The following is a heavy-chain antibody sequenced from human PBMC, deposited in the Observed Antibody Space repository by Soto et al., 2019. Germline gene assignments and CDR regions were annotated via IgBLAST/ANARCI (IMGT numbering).Heavy chain of an antibody. CDR3: AREPAYYYASSGYADPFGY. Sequence: QVQLVESGGGVVQPGRSLRLSCAASGFTFSNYAMHWVRQAPGKGLEWVAVISYDGSSKYYADSVKGRLTIARDNSKNTLSLQMKRRGAEDTAVYYCAREPAYYYASSGYADPFGYWGQGTLVTVSS. CDR2: ISYDGSSK. V-gene: IGHV3-30-3*01. J-gene: IGHJ4*02. D-gene: IGHD3-22*01. CDR1: GFTFSNYA.